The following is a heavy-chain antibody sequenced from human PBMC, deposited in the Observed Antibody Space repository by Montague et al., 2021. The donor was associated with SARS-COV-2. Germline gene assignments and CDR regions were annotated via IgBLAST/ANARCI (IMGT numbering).Heavy chain of an antibody. Sequence: SETLSLTCAVYGGSFSGYYWSWIRQPPGKGLEWFGEINHRSSTTYNTSLNSRVTITVDKSTYQLSLKLSTVTAADTSVYYCARGRGCSGGSCYSEWDPYDSYGMDDWGQGTTVTVSS. D-gene: IGHD2-15*01. CDR1: GGSFSGYY. J-gene: IGHJ6*02. CDR3: ARGRGCSGGSCYSEWDPYDSYGMDD. CDR2: INHRSST. V-gene: IGHV4-34*01.